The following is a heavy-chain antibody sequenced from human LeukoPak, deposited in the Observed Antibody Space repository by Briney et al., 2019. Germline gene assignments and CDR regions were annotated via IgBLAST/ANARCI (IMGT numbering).Heavy chain of an antibody. D-gene: IGHD5-18*01. CDR2: INHSGST. V-gene: IGHV4-34*01. CDR1: GGSFSGCY. Sequence: SETLSLACAVYGGSFSGCYWSWIRQPPGKGLEWIGEINHSGSTNYNPSLKSRVTISVDTSKNQFSLKLSSVTAADTAVYYCARGARGYSYGFLGRVRWFDPWGQGTLVTVSS. J-gene: IGHJ5*02. CDR3: ARGARGYSYGFLGRVRWFDP.